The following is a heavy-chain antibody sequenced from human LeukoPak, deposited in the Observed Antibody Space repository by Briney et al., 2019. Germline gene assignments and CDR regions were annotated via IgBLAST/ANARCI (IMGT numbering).Heavy chain of an antibody. CDR3: ARNAYPSNYGSGDSMDV. D-gene: IGHD3-10*01. CDR2: ITPSGGST. J-gene: IGHJ6*01. CDR1: GYTFTSYY. Sequence: ASVKVSCKASGYTFTSYYIHWVRQAPGQGLEWMGIITPSGGSTNYAQKFQGRVTMTRDTSTSTVYMELSSLRSEDTAVYYCARNAYPSNYGSGDSMDVWGKGPRSPSPQ. V-gene: IGHV1-46*01.